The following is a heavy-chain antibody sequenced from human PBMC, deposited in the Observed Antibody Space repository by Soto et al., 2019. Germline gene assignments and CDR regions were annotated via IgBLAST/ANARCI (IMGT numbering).Heavy chain of an antibody. D-gene: IGHD6-19*01. CDR3: AKDRIAVDCTLDY. V-gene: IGHV3-30*18. CDR2: ISYDGSNK. Sequence: QVQLVESGGGVVQPGRSLRLSCAASGFTFSSYGMHWVRQAPGKGLAWVAVISYDGSNKYYADSVKGRFTIPRDNSKNTLYLQRNSLRAEDTAVYYCAKDRIAVDCTLDYLGQGTMVTVSS. CDR1: GFTFSSYG. J-gene: IGHJ4*02.